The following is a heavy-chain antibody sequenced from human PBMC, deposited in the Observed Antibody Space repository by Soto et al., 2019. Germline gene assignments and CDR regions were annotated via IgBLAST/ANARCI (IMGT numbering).Heavy chain of an antibody. J-gene: IGHJ6*03. V-gene: IGHV1-8*01. CDR3: AREAASDPSFYYHYMDV. CDR1: GYTFTNYN. CDR2: MNPNTGNT. Sequence: QEQLVQSGAEVKKPGAPVKVSCKASGYTFTNYNINWVRQATGQGLEWMGWMNPNTGNTGYAEKFQGRVTMTRNSSINTAYMELSGLRSGDTAVYYCAREAASDPSFYYHYMDVWGKGTTVTVSS. D-gene: IGHD6-25*01.